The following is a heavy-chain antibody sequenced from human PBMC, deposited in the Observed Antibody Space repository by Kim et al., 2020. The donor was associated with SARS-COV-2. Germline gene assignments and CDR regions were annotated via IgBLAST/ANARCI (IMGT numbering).Heavy chain of an antibody. D-gene: IGHD3-3*01. CDR3: ASRFWSGYFDY. Sequence: SSNPPLKSRVTISVDPSKNQFSLKLSSVTAADTAVYYCASRFWSGYFDYWGQGTLVTVSS. V-gene: IGHV4-39*01. J-gene: IGHJ4*02.